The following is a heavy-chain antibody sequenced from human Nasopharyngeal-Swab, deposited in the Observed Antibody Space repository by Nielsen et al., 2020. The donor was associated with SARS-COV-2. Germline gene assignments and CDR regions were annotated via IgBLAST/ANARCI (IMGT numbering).Heavy chain of an antibody. CDR1: GFTFSSYA. Sequence: GGSLRLSCAASGFTFSSYAMHWVRQAPGKGLEWVAVISYDGSNKYYADSVKGRFTISRDNSKNTLYLQMNSLRAEDTAVYYCARPLTAMVTHDAFDIWGQGTMVTVSS. CDR2: ISYDGSNK. V-gene: IGHV3-30-3*01. D-gene: IGHD5-18*01. J-gene: IGHJ3*02. CDR3: ARPLTAMVTHDAFDI.